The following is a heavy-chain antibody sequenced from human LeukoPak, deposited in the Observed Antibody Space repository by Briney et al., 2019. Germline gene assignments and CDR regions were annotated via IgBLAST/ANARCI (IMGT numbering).Heavy chain of an antibody. CDR1: GGSIGSGSYY. J-gene: IGHJ3*02. V-gene: IGHV4-61*02. CDR3: ARNGFLIFGAFDI. CDR2: IYTSGST. Sequence: SETLSLTCTLSGGSIGSGSYYWSSIRQPAGEGLGWIGLIYTSGSTNYNPSLKSRVTISVDTSKNQFSLKLSSVNAADTAVYYCARNGFLIFGAFDIWGQGTMVTVSS. D-gene: IGHD3/OR15-3a*01.